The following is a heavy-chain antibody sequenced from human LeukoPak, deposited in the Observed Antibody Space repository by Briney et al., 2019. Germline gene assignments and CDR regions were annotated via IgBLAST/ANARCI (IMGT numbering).Heavy chain of an antibody. CDR2: INHSGST. CDR3: ARHRVGHCTSVTCPTFEY. CDR1: GGSFTGYY. Sequence: PSETLSLTCAVYGGSFTGYYWSWIRQPPGKGLEWIGEINHSGSTNYNPSLKSRVTISVDTSKNQFSLKLTSVTAADTAVYYCARHRVGHCTSVTCPTFEYWGQGTLVTVSS. J-gene: IGHJ4*02. D-gene: IGHD2-8*02. V-gene: IGHV4-34*01.